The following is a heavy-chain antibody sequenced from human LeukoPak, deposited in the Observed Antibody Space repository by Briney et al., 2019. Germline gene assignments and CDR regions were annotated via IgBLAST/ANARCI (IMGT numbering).Heavy chain of an antibody. V-gene: IGHV4-4*07. D-gene: IGHD6-13*01. Sequence: PSETLSLTCTVSGGSISSYYWSWIRQPAGKGLEWIGRIYTSGSTNYNPSLKSRVTMSVDTSKNQFSLKLSSVTAADTAVYYCARNGRGYSSSWYAETPYYYYYYMDVWGKGTTVTISS. CDR3: ARNGRGYSSSWYAETPYYYYYYMDV. J-gene: IGHJ6*03. CDR2: IYTSGST. CDR1: GGSISSYY.